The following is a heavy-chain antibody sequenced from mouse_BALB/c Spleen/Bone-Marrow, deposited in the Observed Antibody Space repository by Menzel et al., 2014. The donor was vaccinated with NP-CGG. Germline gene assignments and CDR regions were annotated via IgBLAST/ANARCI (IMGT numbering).Heavy chain of an antibody. CDR3: TTLARNKFDY. V-gene: IGHV1-5*01. J-gene: IGHJ2*01. CDR2: IYPGNSDT. Sequence: AQLKESGTVLARPGAAVKMSCKASGYTFSNYWMHWVKQRPGQGLEWIGTIYPGNSDTTYNQKFKGKATLTAVTSTSTAYMELSSLTNEDSAVYYCTTLARNKFDYWGQGTTLTVSS. D-gene: IGHD3-1*01. CDR1: GYTFSNYW.